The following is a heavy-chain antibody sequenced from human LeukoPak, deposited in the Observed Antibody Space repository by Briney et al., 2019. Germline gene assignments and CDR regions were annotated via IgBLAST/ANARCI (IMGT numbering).Heavy chain of an antibody. Sequence: GGSLRLSCTASGVTVSSSYMTWVRQAPGKGLDWVSLIYGGGDIFYSDSVKGRFTISRHNSENTLYLQMNNLRAEDTAVYYCARAGVGTVDGNYFDDWGQGTLVTVSS. CDR1: GVTVSSSY. CDR2: IYGGGDI. V-gene: IGHV3-53*04. J-gene: IGHJ4*02. CDR3: ARAGVGTVDGNYFDD. D-gene: IGHD6-19*01.